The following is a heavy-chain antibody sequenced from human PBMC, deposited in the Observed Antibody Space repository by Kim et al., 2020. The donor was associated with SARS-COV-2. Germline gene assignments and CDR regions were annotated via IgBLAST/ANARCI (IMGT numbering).Heavy chain of an antibody. Sequence: SETLSLTCTVSGGSIISGGYYWSWIRQHPGKGLEWIGYIYYSGSTYYNPSLKSRVTISVDTSKNQFSLKLSSVTAADTAVYYCARAPGQWLAGGDYWFDPWGQGTLVTVSS. J-gene: IGHJ5*02. V-gene: IGHV4-31*03. CDR3: ARAPGQWLAGGDYWFDP. CDR1: GGSIISGGYY. CDR2: IYYSGST. D-gene: IGHD6-19*01.